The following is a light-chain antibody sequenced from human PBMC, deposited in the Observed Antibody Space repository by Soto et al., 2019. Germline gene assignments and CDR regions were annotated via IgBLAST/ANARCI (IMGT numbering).Light chain of an antibody. J-gene: IGKJ4*01. Sequence: EIVLTQSPGTLSLSPGERATLSCRASQTFINNYLAWYQQKPGQAPRLLIYDASSRATGIPDRFSGGGSGTDFTLTISRLEPEDFAVYYCQQFSSYPLTFGGGTKVDIK. V-gene: IGKV3-20*01. CDR2: DAS. CDR3: QQFSSYPLT. CDR1: QTFINNY.